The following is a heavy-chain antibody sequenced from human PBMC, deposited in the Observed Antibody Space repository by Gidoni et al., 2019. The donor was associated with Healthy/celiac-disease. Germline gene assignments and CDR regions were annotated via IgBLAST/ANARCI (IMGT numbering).Heavy chain of an antibody. CDR2: IIPILGIA. J-gene: IGHJ4*02. CDR3: ARERDSFRSSYYFDY. V-gene: IGHV1-69*08. D-gene: IGHD6-6*01. Sequence: QVQLVQSGAEVKKPGSSVTVSCKASGGTFSSYTISWVRQAPGQGLEWMGRIIPILGIANYAQKFQGRVTITADKSTSTAYMELSSLRSEDTAVYYCARERDSFRSSYYFDYWGQGTLVTVSS. CDR1: GGTFSSYT.